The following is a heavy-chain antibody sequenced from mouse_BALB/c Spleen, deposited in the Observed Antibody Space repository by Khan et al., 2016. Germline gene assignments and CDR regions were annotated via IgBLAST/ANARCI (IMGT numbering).Heavy chain of an antibody. CDR2: IHYSGST. Sequence: EVKLLESGPDLVKPSQSLSLTCTVSGYSITSDYSWHWIRQFPGNKLEWMGYIHYSGSTNYNPSLKSRISITRDTSKNQFFMQLNSVTTEDTATYYCARSYYCGAPWFAYWRQGPLVTVSA. D-gene: IGHD1-1*01. CDR3: ARSYYCGAPWFAY. CDR1: GYSITSDYS. V-gene: IGHV3-1*02. J-gene: IGHJ3*01.